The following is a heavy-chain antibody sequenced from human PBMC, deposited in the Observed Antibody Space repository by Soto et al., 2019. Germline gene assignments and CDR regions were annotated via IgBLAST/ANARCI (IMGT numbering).Heavy chain of an antibody. Sequence: ASVKVSCKASGGTFSSYTISWVRQAPGQGLEWMGRIIPILGIANYAQKFQGQVTISADKSISTAYLQWSSLKASDTAMYYCARGAGVVVAATPQYYFDYWGQGTLVTVSS. V-gene: IGHV1-69*02. CDR1: GGTFSSYT. J-gene: IGHJ4*02. D-gene: IGHD2-15*01. CDR3: ARGAGVVVAATPQYYFDY. CDR2: IIPILGIA.